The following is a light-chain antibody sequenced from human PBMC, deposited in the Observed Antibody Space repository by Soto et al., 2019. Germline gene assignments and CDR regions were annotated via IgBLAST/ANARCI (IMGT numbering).Light chain of an antibody. V-gene: IGKV1-5*01. CDR3: QQFCAHPLT. J-gene: IGKJ4*01. Sequence: DIQMTQSPSTLSASVGERVTITCRASQSVSNWLAWYQQKPGKSPKLLIYETSNLASGVSLRFSGTGYGTQFSLTIGGLQPEDFATYHCQQFCAHPLTFGGGTKVDIK. CDR1: QSVSNW. CDR2: ETS.